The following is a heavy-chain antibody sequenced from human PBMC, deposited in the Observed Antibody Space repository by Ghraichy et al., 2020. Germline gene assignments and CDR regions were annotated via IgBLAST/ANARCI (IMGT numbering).Heavy chain of an antibody. CDR2: INAGNGNT. D-gene: IGHD2-2*01. V-gene: IGHV1-3*01. CDR1: GYTFTSYA. J-gene: IGHJ6*02. CDR3: ARGVPAASVIGYYYYGMDV. Sequence: ASVKVSCKASGYTFTSYAMHWVRQAPGQRLEWMGWINAGNGNTKYSQKFQGRVTITRDTSASTAYMELSSLRSEDTAVYYFARGVPAASVIGYYYYGMDVWGQGTTVTVSS.